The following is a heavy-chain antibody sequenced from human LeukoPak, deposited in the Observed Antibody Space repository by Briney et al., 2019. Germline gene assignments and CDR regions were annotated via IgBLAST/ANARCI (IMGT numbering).Heavy chain of an antibody. D-gene: IGHD3-22*01. Sequence: GGSLRLSCAASGFTFSNYAMHWVRQAPGKGLEWMAVMSYNGLHTYYADSVKGRFTISRDNAKNSLYLQMNSLRAEDTAVYYCARDSYTYYYDSSGYSDYWGQGTLVTVSS. CDR3: ARDSYTYYYDSSGYSDY. CDR2: MSYNGLHT. CDR1: GFTFSNYA. V-gene: IGHV3-30*03. J-gene: IGHJ4*02.